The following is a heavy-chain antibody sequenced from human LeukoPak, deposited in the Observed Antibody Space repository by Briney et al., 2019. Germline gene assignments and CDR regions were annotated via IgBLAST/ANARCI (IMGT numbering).Heavy chain of an antibody. Sequence: GGSLRLSCAASGFTFSSYSMNWVRQAPGKGLEWVSSISSSSSYIYYADAVKGRVTLSRDKAKNSLYLQMNSLRAEDTAVYYCARDRSSGTLDDAFDIWGQGTMVTVSS. J-gene: IGHJ3*02. CDR3: ARDRSSGTLDDAFDI. D-gene: IGHD1-26*01. CDR1: GFTFSSYS. CDR2: ISSSSSYI. V-gene: IGHV3-21*01.